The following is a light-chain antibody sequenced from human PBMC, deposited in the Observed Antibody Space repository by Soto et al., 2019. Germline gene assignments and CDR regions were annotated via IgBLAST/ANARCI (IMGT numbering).Light chain of an antibody. CDR2: HAS. J-gene: IGKJ1*01. Sequence: DIQMTQSPSTLPSFVGDRVTITCRASQNIANWLAWYRQKPGTAPELLIYHASTLVSGVPSRFTGSGSGTEFTLAISGLQPDDFATYVCHQYATYSVGQVTKVEIQ. CDR1: QNIANW. CDR3: HQYATYS. V-gene: IGKV1-5*01.